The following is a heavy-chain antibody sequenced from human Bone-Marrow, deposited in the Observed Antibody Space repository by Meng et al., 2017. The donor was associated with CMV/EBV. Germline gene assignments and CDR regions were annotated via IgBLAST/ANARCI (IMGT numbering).Heavy chain of an antibody. CDR3: ARVMGGREGYYYYGMDV. CDR1: GLTFSSYA. D-gene: IGHD2-8*01. J-gene: IGHJ6*02. Sequence: GGPLRLSCAASGLTFSSYAMYWVRHAPGKGPECVAVISYDGSNKYYADSVKGRFTISRDNSKNTLFLQMNSLRAEDTAVYYCARVMGGREGYYYYGMDVWGQGATVTVSS. CDR2: ISYDGSNK. V-gene: IGHV3-30-3*01.